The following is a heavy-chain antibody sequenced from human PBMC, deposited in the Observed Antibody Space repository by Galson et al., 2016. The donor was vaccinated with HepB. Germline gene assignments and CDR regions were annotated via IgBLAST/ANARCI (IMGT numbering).Heavy chain of an antibody. V-gene: IGHV4-34*01. Sequence: SETLSLTCAVYGGSFSGYYWSWIRQPPGKGLEWIGSIYYTGSPYYNLSLKSRVTISVDTSKNQFSLKLTSVTAPDTAVYYCASPLIELRDAFDVWGQGTMVTVSS. CDR1: GGSFSGYY. D-gene: IGHD2-8*01. J-gene: IGHJ3*01. CDR2: IYYTGSP. CDR3: ASPLIELRDAFDV.